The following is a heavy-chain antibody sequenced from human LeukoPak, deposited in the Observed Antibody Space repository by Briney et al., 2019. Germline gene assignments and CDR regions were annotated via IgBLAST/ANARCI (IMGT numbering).Heavy chain of an antibody. J-gene: IGHJ4*02. D-gene: IGHD3-22*01. CDR2: IKSKTDGGTT. CDR3: AKVDYYYDSSGYYPTGDY. Sequence: KPGGSLRLSCAASGFTFSNAWMSWVRQAPGKGLEWVGRIKSKTDGGTTDYAAPVKGRFTISRDDSKNTLYLQMNSLKTEDTAVYYCAKVDYYYDSSGYYPTGDYWGQGTLVTVSS. V-gene: IGHV3-15*01. CDR1: GFTFSNAW.